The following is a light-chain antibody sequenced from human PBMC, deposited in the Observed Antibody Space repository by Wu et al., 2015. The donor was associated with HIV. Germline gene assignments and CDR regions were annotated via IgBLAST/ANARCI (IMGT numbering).Light chain of an antibody. CDR1: QDGSSGH. J-gene: IGKJ2*01. CDR2: ATS. Sequence: VMTQFPGTLSVSPGDTATLSCRFSQDGSSGHVAWFQQKRGQAPRLVMFATSVRATNIPDRFTGRGSGSDFTLTISRLESEDFAVYYCQFLENFGHGDQ. CDR3: QFLEN. V-gene: IGKV3-20*01.